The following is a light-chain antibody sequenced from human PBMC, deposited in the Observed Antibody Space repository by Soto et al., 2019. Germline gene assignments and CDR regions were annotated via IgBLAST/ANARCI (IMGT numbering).Light chain of an antibody. CDR1: QTISTY. CDR3: QQSHGIPYT. Sequence: DIQMTQSPSSLSASVGDRVTITCRASQTISTYLNWYQQEPGKAPKLLISAASSLQSAVPSRFSGSGSETEFTLTISSLQPEDFAAYYCQQSHGIPYTFGQGMNLEIK. J-gene: IGKJ2*01. V-gene: IGKV1-39*01. CDR2: AAS.